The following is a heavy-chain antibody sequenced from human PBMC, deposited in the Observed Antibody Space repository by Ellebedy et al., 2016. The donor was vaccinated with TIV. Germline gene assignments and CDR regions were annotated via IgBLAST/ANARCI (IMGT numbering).Heavy chain of an antibody. CDR2: ISAYNGNT. CDR3: AREKGGYDEGVVDY. J-gene: IGHJ4*02. D-gene: IGHD5-12*01. Sequence: ASVKVSCXASGYTFTSYGISWVRQAPGQGLEWMGWISAYNGNTNYAQKLQGRVTMTTDTSTSTAYMELRSLRSDDTAVYYCAREKGGYDEGVVDYWGQGTLVTVSS. V-gene: IGHV1-18*01. CDR1: GYTFTSYG.